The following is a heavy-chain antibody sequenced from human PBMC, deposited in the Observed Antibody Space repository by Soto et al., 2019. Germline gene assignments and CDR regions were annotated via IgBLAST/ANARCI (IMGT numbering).Heavy chain of an antibody. Sequence: QVQLVQSGAEVKKPGSSVKVSCKASGGTVSSYAISWVRQAPGQGLEWMGGIIPIFGTANYAQKFQGRVTITADKSTSTAYMELSSLRSEDTAVYYCARPTTTIFGVVTPYYYGMDVWGQGTTVTVSS. J-gene: IGHJ6*02. D-gene: IGHD3-3*01. CDR2: IIPIFGTA. V-gene: IGHV1-69*06. CDR3: ARPTTTIFGVVTPYYYGMDV. CDR1: GGTVSSYA.